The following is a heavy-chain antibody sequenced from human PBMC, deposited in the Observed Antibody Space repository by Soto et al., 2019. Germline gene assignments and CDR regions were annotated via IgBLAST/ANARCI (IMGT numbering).Heavy chain of an antibody. D-gene: IGHD5-12*01. V-gene: IGHV3-30-3*01. CDR2: ISYDGNTK. Sequence: QVQLVESGGGVVQPGRSLRLSCAASGFIFSGYAMHWVRQAPGKGLEWVAVISYDGNTKYYADSVKGRFTVSRDNSNNMLYVQMNNLSAEDTAMYYCAKETSAYEIDYWGQGTLVTVSS. J-gene: IGHJ4*02. CDR1: GFIFSGYA. CDR3: AKETSAYEIDY.